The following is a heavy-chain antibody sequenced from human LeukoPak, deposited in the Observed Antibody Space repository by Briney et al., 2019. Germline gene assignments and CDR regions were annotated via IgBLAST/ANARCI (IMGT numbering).Heavy chain of an antibody. J-gene: IGHJ4*02. D-gene: IGHD4-23*01. CDR2: IYYSGST. CDR1: GGSISSGGYS. Sequence: PSETLSLTCAVSGGSISSGGYSWSWIRQPPGKGLEGIGYIYYSGSTYYNPSLKSRVTISVDTSKNQFSLKLSSVTAADTAVYYCARAVYGGNSRRLDYWGQGTLVTVSS. CDR3: ARAVYGGNSRRLDY. V-gene: IGHV4-30-4*07.